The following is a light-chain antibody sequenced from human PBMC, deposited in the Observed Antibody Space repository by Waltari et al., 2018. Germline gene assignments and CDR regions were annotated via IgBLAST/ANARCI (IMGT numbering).Light chain of an antibody. CDR3: QQRSDWLT. CDR1: QNVNNF. V-gene: IGKV3-11*01. Sequence: EIVLTQSPATLSLSPGERATLSCRASQNVNNFLNWYQQKPGQAPRLLIYDASNRPTGVPDRFSGSGSGTDFTLTTSRLDPEDFGVYYCQQRSDWLTFGGGTKVEI. CDR2: DAS. J-gene: IGKJ4*01.